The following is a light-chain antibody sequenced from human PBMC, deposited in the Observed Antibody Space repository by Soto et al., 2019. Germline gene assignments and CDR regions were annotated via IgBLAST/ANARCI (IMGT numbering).Light chain of an antibody. J-gene: IGLJ2*01. CDR3: AAWDDSLKGVV. CDR1: SSNLAGYT. V-gene: IGLV1-44*01. CDR2: SNN. Sequence: QPVLTQPPSASGTPGETVTISCSGTSSNLAGYTVNWYHQVPGAAPKVLIYSNNQRPSGVPDRISGSKSGTSASLAISGLQSEDEGDYYCAAWDDSLKGVVFGGGTKLTVL.